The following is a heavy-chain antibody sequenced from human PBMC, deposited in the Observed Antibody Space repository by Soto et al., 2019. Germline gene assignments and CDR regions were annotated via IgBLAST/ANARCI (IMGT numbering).Heavy chain of an antibody. CDR2: VFSTETT. V-gene: IGHV4-4*07. CDR3: VRLHKGGSSFSWFDS. J-gene: IGHJ5*01. CDR1: GVSIRDYH. D-gene: IGHD2-15*01. Sequence: PSETLSLTCSVSGVSIRDYHWSWIRHSASNRLEWIGHVFSTETTDYNPSLSSRVTMSTDTSKNQVFLKLNSVTAADTAVYYCVRLHKGGSSFSWFDSWGQGTLVTVSS.